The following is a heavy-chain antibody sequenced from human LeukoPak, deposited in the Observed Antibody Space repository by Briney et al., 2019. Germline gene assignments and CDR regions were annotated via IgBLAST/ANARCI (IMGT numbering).Heavy chain of an antibody. CDR1: RYSFIYNW. D-gene: IGHD2-2*01. Sequence: GEPLKISCKAFRYSFIYNWIGWVPQIPRKGLEWMGSSYPGDSETRFRAAFQRQGTISYGKSIPTAYLQWRSLKGSDTAMYYCARLYAEVPAGVWGEGTLVTVSS. CDR3: ARLYAEVPAGV. V-gene: IGHV5-51*01. J-gene: IGHJ3*01. CDR2: SYPGDSET.